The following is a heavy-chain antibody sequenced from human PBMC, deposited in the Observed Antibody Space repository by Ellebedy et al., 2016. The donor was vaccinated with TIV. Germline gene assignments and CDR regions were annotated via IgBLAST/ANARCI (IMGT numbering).Heavy chain of an antibody. Sequence: PGGSLRLSCTVSGGSISSFFWTWIRQPPGKGLEWIGYIFHSGTANYNPSLKSRVSMSVDTSKNQFSLNLNSVTAADTAVYYCARDHYDVLTGYWAGFDYWGQGTLVTVSS. CDR1: GGSISSFF. CDR2: IFHSGTA. D-gene: IGHD3-9*01. V-gene: IGHV4-59*01. CDR3: ARDHYDVLTGYWAGFDY. J-gene: IGHJ4*02.